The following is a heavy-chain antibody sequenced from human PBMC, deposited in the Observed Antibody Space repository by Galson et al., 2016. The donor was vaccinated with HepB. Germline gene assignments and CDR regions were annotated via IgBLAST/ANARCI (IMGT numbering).Heavy chain of an antibody. CDR2: IWYDGSNK. CDR3: AKTYYDFWSGYDYYYGMGV. CDR1: GFTFSSYG. D-gene: IGHD3-3*01. V-gene: IGHV3-33*06. Sequence: SLRLSCAASGFTFSSYGMHWVRQAPGKGLEWVAVIWYDGSNKYYADSVKGRFTISRDNSKNTLYLQMNSLRAEDMAVYYCAKTYYDFWSGYDYYYGMGVWGQGTTVTVSS. J-gene: IGHJ6*02.